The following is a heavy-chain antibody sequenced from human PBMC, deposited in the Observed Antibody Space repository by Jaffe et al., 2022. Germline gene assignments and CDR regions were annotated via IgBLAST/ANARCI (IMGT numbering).Heavy chain of an antibody. Sequence: QVQLVQSGAEVKKPGSSVKVSCKASGGTFSSYAISWVRQAPGQGLEWMGGIIPIFGTANYAQKFQGRVTITTDESTSTAYMELSSLRSEDTAVYYCARVLAYYGSGSYYHSEYYFDYWGQGTLVTVSS. V-gene: IGHV1-69*05. CDR1: GGTFSSYA. J-gene: IGHJ4*02. CDR3: ARVLAYYGSGSYYHSEYYFDY. D-gene: IGHD3-10*01. CDR2: IIPIFGTA.